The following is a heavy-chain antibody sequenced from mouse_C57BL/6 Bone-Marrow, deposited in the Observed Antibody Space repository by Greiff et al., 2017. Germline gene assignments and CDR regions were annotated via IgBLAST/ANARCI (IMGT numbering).Heavy chain of an antibody. J-gene: IGHJ2*01. CDR3: ARSSTFFYYCDD. V-gene: IGHV1-47*01. CDR2: FHPYNDDT. D-gene: IGHD5-1*01. CDR1: GYTFTTYP. Sequence: QIQLQQSGAELEKPGASVKMSCKASGYTFTTYPIEWMKQNHGKSLEWIGNFHPYNDDTKYNEKFKGKATLTVEKSSNTVYLELSRLTSDDSAVYYCARSSTFFYYCDDWGQGTTLTVAS.